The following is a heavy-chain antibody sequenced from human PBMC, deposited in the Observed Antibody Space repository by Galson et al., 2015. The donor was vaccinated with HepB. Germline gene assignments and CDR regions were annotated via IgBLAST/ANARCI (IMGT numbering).Heavy chain of an antibody. J-gene: IGHJ3*02. CDR3: TSGIYCSGRSCYSYGFDI. Sequence: SLRLSCAASGFTFGDYALSWVRQAPGKGLEWVGFVRSKAYGGTTEYAASVKGRFTISRDDSKSIAYLQMSSLKSEDTTVYYCTSGIYCSGRSCYSYGFDIWGQGTMVTVSS. CDR1: GFTFGDYA. D-gene: IGHD2-15*01. CDR2: VRSKAYGGTT. V-gene: IGHV3-49*04.